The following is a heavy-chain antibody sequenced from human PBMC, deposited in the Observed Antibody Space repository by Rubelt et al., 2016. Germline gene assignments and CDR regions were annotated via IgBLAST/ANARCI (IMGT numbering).Heavy chain of an antibody. CDR3: AKGGGYSYGDIPS. CDR1: GFIFSSFA. Sequence: EVQLLESGGGLVQPGGSLRLSCEASGFIFSSFAMSWVRRAPGKGLEWVSLISGRGATTYYADSVKGRFTISRDNSNNTLYLQLNNLRAEDTAVYYCAKGGGYSYGDIPSWGQGILVTVS. V-gene: IGHV3-23*01. J-gene: IGHJ5*02. CDR2: ISGRGATT. D-gene: IGHD5-18*01.